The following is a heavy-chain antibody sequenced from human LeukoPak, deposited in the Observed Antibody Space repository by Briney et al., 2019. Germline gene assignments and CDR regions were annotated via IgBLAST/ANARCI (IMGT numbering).Heavy chain of an antibody. D-gene: IGHD4-17*01. V-gene: IGHV5-51*01. CDR3: ARQEGDYGDYFFGMDV. J-gene: IGHJ6*02. CDR2: IYPGDSDT. Sequence: GESLKISCKGSGYSFTSYWLGWVRQMPGKGLEWMGIIYPGDSDTRYSPSFQGQVTISADKSISTAYLQWSSLKASDTAMYYCARQEGDYGDYFFGMDVWGQGTTVTVSS. CDR1: GYSFTSYW.